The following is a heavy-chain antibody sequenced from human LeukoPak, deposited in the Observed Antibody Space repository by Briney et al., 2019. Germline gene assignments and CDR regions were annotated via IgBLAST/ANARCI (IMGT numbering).Heavy chain of an antibody. J-gene: IGHJ4*02. CDR2: IKPNSGGT. V-gene: IGHV1-2*02. Sequence: ASVKVSCKASGYTFTDYYIHWVRQAPGQGLEWMGCIKPNSGGTKYAQTFQGRVTMTGDTSINTACMELSRLTYVDTAVYYCAGLPRYNWNEPLDYWGQGTLVTVSS. CDR3: AGLPRYNWNEPLDY. CDR1: GYTFTDYY. D-gene: IGHD1-20*01.